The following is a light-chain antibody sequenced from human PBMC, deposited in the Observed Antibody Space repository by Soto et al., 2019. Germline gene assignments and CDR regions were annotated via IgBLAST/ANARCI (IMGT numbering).Light chain of an antibody. V-gene: IGKV3-20*01. CDR1: QSVSSNY. CDR3: QQYGSSPRT. J-gene: IGKJ1*01. Sequence: EIVLTQSPGTLSLSPGERATLSCRASQSVSSNYLAWYQHKPGQAPRLLIYGASSRATGIPDRFSGSGSGTDFTLTISRLEPEDFVVYYCQQYGSSPRTFGQETKVDIK. CDR2: GAS.